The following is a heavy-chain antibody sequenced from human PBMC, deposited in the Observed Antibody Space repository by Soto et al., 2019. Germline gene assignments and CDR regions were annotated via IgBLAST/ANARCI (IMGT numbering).Heavy chain of an antibody. CDR3: ARPLHYYDGSGYSAY. CDR2: INHSGST. J-gene: IGHJ4*02. D-gene: IGHD3-22*01. Sequence: SETLSLTCAVYGGSFSGYYWSWIRQPPGKGLEWIGEINHSGSTNYNPSLKSRVTISVDTSKNQFSLKLSSVTAEDTAVYYCARPLHYYDGSGYSAYWGQGTLVTVSS. V-gene: IGHV4-34*01. CDR1: GGSFSGYY.